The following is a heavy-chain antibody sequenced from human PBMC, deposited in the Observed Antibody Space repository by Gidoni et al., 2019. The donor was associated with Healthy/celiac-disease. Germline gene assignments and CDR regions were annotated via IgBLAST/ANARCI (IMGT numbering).Heavy chain of an antibody. V-gene: IGHV4-34*01. J-gene: IGHJ4*02. D-gene: IGHD1-26*01. CDR2: INHSGST. CDR3: ARRRRVQWELLGFDY. Sequence: GEINHSGSTNYNPSLKSRVTISVDTSKNQFSLKLSSVTAADTAVYYCARRRRVQWELLGFDYWGQGTLVTVSS.